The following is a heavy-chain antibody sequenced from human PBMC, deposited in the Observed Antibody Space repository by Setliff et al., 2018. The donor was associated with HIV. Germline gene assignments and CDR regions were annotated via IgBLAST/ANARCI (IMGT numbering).Heavy chain of an antibody. D-gene: IGHD5-12*01. CDR1: GFTFDESA. CDR3: SKTSEYNYYYYYMDV. Sequence: GGSLRLSCTASGFTFDESALTWVRQAPGKGLEWVGSIKSKPYGGTTEYAASVKGRFTISRDDSRSVAHLQMNSLKIEDTAVYYCSKTSEYNYYYYYMDVWGKGTTVTVSS. J-gene: IGHJ6*03. CDR2: IKSKPYGGTT. V-gene: IGHV3-49*04.